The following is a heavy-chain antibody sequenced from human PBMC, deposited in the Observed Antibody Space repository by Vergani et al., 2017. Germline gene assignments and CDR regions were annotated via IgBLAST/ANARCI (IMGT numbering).Heavy chain of an antibody. CDR2: SNAGNGNT. Sequence: QVQLVQSGAEVKKPGSSVKVSCKASGYTFTSYAMHWVSQAPGQRLEWMGWSNAGNGNTKYSQKFKGRVTITRDTSSSTAYMERRSLGSEDSAVYYCARRGSGGWVDYWGQGTLVTVSS. D-gene: IGHD6-19*01. CDR1: GYTFTSYA. CDR3: ARRGSGGWVDY. J-gene: IGHJ4*02. V-gene: IGHV1-3*01.